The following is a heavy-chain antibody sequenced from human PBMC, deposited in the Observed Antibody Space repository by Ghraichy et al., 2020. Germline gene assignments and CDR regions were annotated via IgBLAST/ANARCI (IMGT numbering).Heavy chain of an antibody. D-gene: IGHD5-24*01. Sequence: GGSLRLSCAASGFTFSSYAMHWVRQAPGKGLEWVAVISYDGSNKYYADSVKGRFTISRDNSKNTLYLQMNSLRAEDTAVYYCARGGDRWRWLQGNPFDYWGQGTLVTVSS. CDR2: ISYDGSNK. J-gene: IGHJ4*02. CDR3: ARGGDRWRWLQGNPFDY. V-gene: IGHV3-30*04. CDR1: GFTFSSYA.